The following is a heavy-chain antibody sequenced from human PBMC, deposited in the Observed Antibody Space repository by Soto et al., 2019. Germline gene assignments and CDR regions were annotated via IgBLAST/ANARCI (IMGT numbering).Heavy chain of an antibody. V-gene: IGHV1-69*01. D-gene: IGHD3-22*01. J-gene: IGHJ4*02. CDR1: GGTFSSYA. Sequence: QVQLVQSGAEVKKPGSSVKVSCKASGGTFSSYAISWVRQAPGQGLEWMGGIIPIFGTANYAQKFQGRVTITADESTSTAYMELSSLRSEDTAVYYCARSGGPLYYYDSSGSCDYWGQGTLVTVSS. CDR2: IIPIFGTA. CDR3: ARSGGPLYYYDSSGSCDY.